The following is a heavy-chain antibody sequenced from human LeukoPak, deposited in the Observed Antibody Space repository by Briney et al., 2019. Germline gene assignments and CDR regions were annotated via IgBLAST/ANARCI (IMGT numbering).Heavy chain of an antibody. D-gene: IGHD5-12*01. Sequence: ASVKVSCKSSGYTFTDYYMRWVRQAPGQGLDWMGWINPNSGGTNYVQKFQGRVTMTRDTSISTAYMELSRLRSDDTAVFYCARGPGGFTGYHGELPDYWAREPWSPSPQ. V-gene: IGHV1-2*02. J-gene: IGHJ4*02. CDR3: ARGPGGFTGYHGELPDY. CDR2: INPNSGGT. CDR1: GYTFTDYY.